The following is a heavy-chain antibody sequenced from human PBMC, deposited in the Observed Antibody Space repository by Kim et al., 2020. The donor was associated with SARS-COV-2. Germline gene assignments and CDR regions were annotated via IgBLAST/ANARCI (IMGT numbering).Heavy chain of an antibody. CDR2: ISYDGSNK. CDR1: GFTFSSYG. D-gene: IGHD2-8*01. J-gene: IGHJ6*02. CDR3: VTAIMGYG. V-gene: IGHV3-30*03. Sequence: GGSLRLSCAASGFTFSSYGMHWVRQAPGKGLVWVAVISYDGSNKYYADSVKGRFTISRDNSKNTLSLQMNSLRAEDKAVYYCVTAIMGYGWCQWTTVTV.